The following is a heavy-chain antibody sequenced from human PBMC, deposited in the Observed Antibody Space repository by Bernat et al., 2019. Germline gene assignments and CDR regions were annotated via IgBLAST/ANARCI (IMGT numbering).Heavy chain of an antibody. CDR1: GFTFSSYA. D-gene: IGHD3-3*02. CDR2: ISYDGSNK. V-gene: IGHV3-30-3*01. CDR3: AKGIHTFDI. Sequence: QVQLVESGGGVVQPGRSLRLSCAASGFTFSSYAMHWVRRAPGKGLEWVAVISYDGSNKYYADSVKGRFTISRDNSKNTLYLQMNSLRAEDTAVYYCAKGIHTFDIWGQGTMVTVSS. J-gene: IGHJ3*02.